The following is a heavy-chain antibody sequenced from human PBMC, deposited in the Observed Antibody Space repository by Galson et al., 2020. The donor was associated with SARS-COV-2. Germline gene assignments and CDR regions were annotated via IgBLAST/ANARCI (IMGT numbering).Heavy chain of an antibody. CDR2: ISDSGGTT. D-gene: IGHD3-10*01. Sequence: GSLRLSCAASGFTFSYYAMSWVRQAPGKGLEWVSAISDSGGTTYYADSVEGRFTIYRDNSKNTLDLQMNSLRAEDTAIYYCAKGPWERYYFGSGSVYFDYWGQGTLVTVSS. V-gene: IGHV3-23*01. CDR1: GFTFSYYA. CDR3: AKGPWERYYFGSGSVYFDY. J-gene: IGHJ4*02.